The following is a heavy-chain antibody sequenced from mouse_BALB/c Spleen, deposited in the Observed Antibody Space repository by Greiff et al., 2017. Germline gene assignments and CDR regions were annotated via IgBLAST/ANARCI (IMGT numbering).Heavy chain of an antibody. J-gene: IGHJ3*01. CDR2: ISSGSSTI. Sequence: EVQLVESGGGLVQPGGSRKLSCAASGFTFSSFGMHWVRQAPEKGLEWVAYISSGSSTIYYADTVKGRFTISRDNPKNTLFLQMTSLRSEDTAMYYCAREGGHEGFAYWGQGTLVTVSA. CDR1: GFTFSSFG. V-gene: IGHV5-17*02. CDR3: AREGGHEGFAY. D-gene: IGHD6-1*01.